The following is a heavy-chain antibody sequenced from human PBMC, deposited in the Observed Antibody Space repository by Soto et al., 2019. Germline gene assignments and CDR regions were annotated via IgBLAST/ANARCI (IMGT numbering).Heavy chain of an antibody. V-gene: IGHV3-53*01. CDR1: GFTVSSNY. D-gene: IGHD1-7*01. CDR2: IYSGGST. CDR3: ARVNSVWNSVDY. J-gene: IGHJ4*02. Sequence: PGGSLRLSCAASGFTVSSNYMSWFRQAPGKGLEWVSVIYSGGSTYYADSVKGRFTISRDNSKDTLYLQMNSLRAEDTAVYYCARVNSVWNSVDYWGQGTLVTVSS.